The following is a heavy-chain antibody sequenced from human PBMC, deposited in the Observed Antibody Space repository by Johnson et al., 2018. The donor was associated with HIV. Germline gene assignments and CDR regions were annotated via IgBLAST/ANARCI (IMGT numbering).Heavy chain of an antibody. CDR2: ISYDGSNK. Sequence: VESGGGVVQPGRSLRLSCAASGFTFSSYAMHWVRQAPGKGLEWVAVISYDGSNKYYADSVKGRFTISRDNSKNTLYLQINSLRAEDTAVYYCASFPTGRFTIFGVTQGAFDIWGQGTMVTVSS. J-gene: IGHJ3*02. D-gene: IGHD3-3*01. CDR1: GFTFSSYA. CDR3: ASFPTGRFTIFGVTQGAFDI. V-gene: IGHV3-30-3*01.